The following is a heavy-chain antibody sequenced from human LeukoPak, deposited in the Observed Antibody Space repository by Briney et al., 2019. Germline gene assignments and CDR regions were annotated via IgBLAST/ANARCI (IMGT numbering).Heavy chain of an antibody. CDR1: GGSISSSSYY. D-gene: IGHD3-10*01. CDR3: ARPVVTMVRGVIIGFDAFDI. CDR2: IYYSGST. Sequence: PSETLSLTCTVSGGSISSSSYYWGWIRQPPGKGLEWIGSIYYSGSTYYNPSLKSRVTISVDTSKNLFTLKLSSVTAADTAVYYCARPVVTMVRGVIIGFDAFDIWGQGTMVTVSS. V-gene: IGHV4-39*01. J-gene: IGHJ3*02.